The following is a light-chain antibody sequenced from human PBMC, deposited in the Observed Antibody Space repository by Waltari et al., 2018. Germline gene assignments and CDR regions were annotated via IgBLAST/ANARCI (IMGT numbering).Light chain of an antibody. CDR3: CSYAGSSTLV. CDR1: SSDVGSYTF. Sequence: QSALTQPASVSGSPGPSITISCTGTSSDVGSYTFVPWYQQHIGKAPKLMIYEGSKRPSGLSNRFSGSKSGNTASLTISGLQAEDEADYYCCSYAGSSTLVFGGGTKLTVL. CDR2: EGS. J-gene: IGLJ2*01. V-gene: IGLV2-23*01.